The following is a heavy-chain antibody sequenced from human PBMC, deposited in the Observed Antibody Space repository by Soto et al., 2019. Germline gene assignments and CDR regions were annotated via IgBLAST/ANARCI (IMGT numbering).Heavy chain of an antibody. Sequence: EQLMESGGGFVQPGKSLRLSCAASGFTFSVYAMHCVRQAPGKGLEWVAVISHDGRITDYGDSVKGRFTVSRDRTQSTVTRQVNTLSTEDRAVDHCAKISPWVLGCDFWGQGTRFTVPS. V-gene: IGHV3-30*18. CDR1: GFTFSVYA. CDR2: ISHDGRIT. CDR3: AKISPWVLGCDF. D-gene: IGHD2-2*03. J-gene: IGHJ4*02.